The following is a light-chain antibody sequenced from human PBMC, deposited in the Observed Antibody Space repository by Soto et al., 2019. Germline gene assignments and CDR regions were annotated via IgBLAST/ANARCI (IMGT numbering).Light chain of an antibody. CDR3: TAWDDRLNGWV. V-gene: IGLV1-47*02. CDR1: SSNIGSNY. CDR2: SND. Sequence: QSVLTQPPSASGTPGQRVTISCSGSSSNIGSNYVHWYQQLPGTAPTLLIHSNDDRRSWVPDRISGSKSGTSASLAISWLRSEDEADYYCTAWDDRLNGWVIGGGTKVTVL. J-gene: IGLJ3*02.